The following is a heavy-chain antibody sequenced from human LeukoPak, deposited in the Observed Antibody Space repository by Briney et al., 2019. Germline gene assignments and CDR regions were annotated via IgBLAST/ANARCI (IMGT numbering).Heavy chain of an antibody. D-gene: IGHD3-10*01. J-gene: IGHJ4*02. Sequence: GGSLTLSCAASGFTFSSYDMTWVRQAPGKGLEWVSAISSSSSYIYYADSVKGRFTISRDNSKNTLYLQMSSLRAEDTAVYYCANKEEFIDYWGQGTLVTVSS. V-gene: IGHV3-21*01. CDR2: ISSSSSYI. CDR1: GFTFSSYD. CDR3: ANKEEFIDY.